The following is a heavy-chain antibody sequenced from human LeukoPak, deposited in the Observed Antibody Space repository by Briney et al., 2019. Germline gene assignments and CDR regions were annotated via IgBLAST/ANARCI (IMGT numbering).Heavy chain of an antibody. CDR1: GYTFTSYG. CDR3: ARGYYDGSGYYVY. J-gene: IGHJ4*02. CDR2: ISANNGNT. D-gene: IGHD3-22*01. V-gene: IGHV1-18*01. Sequence: ASVKVSCKASGYTFTSYGISWVRQAPGQGLEWMGWISANNGNTNYAEKLQGRVTMTTDTSTRTAYMELRSLRSGDTAVYYCARGYYDGSGYYVYWGQGTPVTVSS.